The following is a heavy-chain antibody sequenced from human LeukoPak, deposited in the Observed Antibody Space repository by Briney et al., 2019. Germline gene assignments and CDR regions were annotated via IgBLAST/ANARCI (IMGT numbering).Heavy chain of an antibody. CDR2: ISGSGGST. V-gene: IGHV3-23*01. J-gene: IGHJ4*02. CDR3: AKDGEEAEDTAMVTISDY. D-gene: IGHD5-18*01. Sequence: GGSLRLSCAASGFTFSSYAMSWVRQAPGKGLEWVSAISGSGGSTYYADSVKGRFTISRDNSKNTLYLQMNSLRAEDTAVYYCAKDGEEAEDTAMVTISDYWGQGTLVTVSS. CDR1: GFTFSSYA.